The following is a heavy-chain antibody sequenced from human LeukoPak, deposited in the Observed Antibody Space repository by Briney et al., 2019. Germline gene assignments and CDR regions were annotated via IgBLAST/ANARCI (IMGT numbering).Heavy chain of an antibody. J-gene: IGHJ4*02. CDR3: ATYSTGWYYFDY. D-gene: IGHD6-19*01. CDR1: GGSISTVTYY. V-gene: IGHV4-39*07. CDR2: FYYSGST. Sequence: SETLSLTCTVSGGSISTVTYYWGWIRQPPGKGLEWIGTFYYSGSTYYNPSLKSRVTISVDTSKNQFSLKVSSVTAADTAVYYCATYSTGWYYFDYWGQGTLVTVSS.